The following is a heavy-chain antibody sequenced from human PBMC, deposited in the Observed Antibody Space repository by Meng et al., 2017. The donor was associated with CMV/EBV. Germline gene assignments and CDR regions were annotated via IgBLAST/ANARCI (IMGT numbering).Heavy chain of an antibody. CDR2: INHSGST. Sequence: VQLEAWSEGLLTSSDLVSLTCAVYCRSFSFYYWRWIRQPPGKGLEWIGEINHSGSTNYNPSLKSRVTISVDTSKNQFSLKLSSVTAADTAVYYCARVWDSGLDYWGQGTLVTVSS. J-gene: IGHJ4*02. CDR3: ARVWDSGLDY. CDR1: CRSFSFYY. D-gene: IGHD3-22*01. V-gene: IGHV4-34*01.